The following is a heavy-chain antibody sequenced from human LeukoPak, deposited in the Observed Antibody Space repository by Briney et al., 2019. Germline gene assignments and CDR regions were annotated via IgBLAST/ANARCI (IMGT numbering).Heavy chain of an antibody. CDR1: GFTFSSYA. D-gene: IGHD3-10*01. CDR3: AKHKWFGELSYPSFDY. V-gene: IGHV3-23*01. Sequence: PGGSLRLSCAASGFTFSSYAMSWVRQAPGKGLEWVSAISGSGGSTYYADSVKGRFTISRDNSKNTLYLQMNSLRAEDTAVYYCAKHKWFGELSYPSFDYWGQGTLVTVSS. J-gene: IGHJ4*02. CDR2: ISGSGGST.